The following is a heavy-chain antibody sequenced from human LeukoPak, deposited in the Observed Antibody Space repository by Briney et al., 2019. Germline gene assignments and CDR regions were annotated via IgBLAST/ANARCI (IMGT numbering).Heavy chain of an antibody. J-gene: IGHJ5*02. CDR1: GGTFSSYA. Sequence: SVKVSCKASGGTFSSYAISWVRQAPGQGLEWMGGIIPIFGTANYAQKFQGRVTITADESTSTAYMELSSLRSEDTAVYYCARAPTGVLRFLERQGWFDPWGQGTPVTVSS. CDR2: IIPIFGTA. CDR3: ARAPTGVLRFLERQGWFDP. D-gene: IGHD3-3*01. V-gene: IGHV1-69*01.